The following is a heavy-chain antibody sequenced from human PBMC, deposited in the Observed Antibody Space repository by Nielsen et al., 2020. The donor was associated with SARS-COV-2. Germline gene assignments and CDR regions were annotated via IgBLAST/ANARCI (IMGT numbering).Heavy chain of an antibody. J-gene: IGHJ6*02. CDR1: GFTFSSYG. V-gene: IGHV3-30*03. Sequence: GGSLSLSCAASGFTFSSYGMHWVRQAPGKGLEWVAVISYDGSNKYYADSVKGRFTISRDNSKNTLYLQMNSLRAEDTAVYYCAAWLLPCYGMDVWGQGTTVTVSS. D-gene: IGHD2-21*02. CDR3: AAWLLPCYGMDV. CDR2: ISYDGSNK.